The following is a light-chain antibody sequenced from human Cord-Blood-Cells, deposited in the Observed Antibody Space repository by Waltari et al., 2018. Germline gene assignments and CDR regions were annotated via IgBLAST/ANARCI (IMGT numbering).Light chain of an antibody. CDR2: EDN. J-gene: IGLJ3*02. V-gene: IGLV6-57*03. CDR3: QSYDSSNSWV. CDR1: SGSIASNY. Sequence: NFMLTQPHSVSESPGKTVTISCTRSSGSIASNYVQWYQQRPGSAPPTVIYEDNQTPSGVPARYSGSIDSSSNSASLTISGLKTEDEADYYCQSYDSSNSWVFGGGTKLTVL.